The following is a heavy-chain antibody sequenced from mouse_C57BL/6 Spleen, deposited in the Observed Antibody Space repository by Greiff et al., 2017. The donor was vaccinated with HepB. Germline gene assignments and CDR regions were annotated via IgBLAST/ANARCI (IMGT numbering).Heavy chain of an antibody. V-gene: IGHV1-50*01. CDR3: ARRELGPFAY. Sequence: QVQLQQPGAELVKPGASVKLSCKASGYTFTSYWMQWVKQRPGQGLEWIGEIDPSDSYTNYNQKFKGKATLTVDTSSSTAYMQRSSLTSEDSAVYYCARRELGPFAYWGQGTLVTVSA. CDR2: IDPSDSYT. J-gene: IGHJ3*01. CDR1: GYTFTSYW. D-gene: IGHD4-1*01.